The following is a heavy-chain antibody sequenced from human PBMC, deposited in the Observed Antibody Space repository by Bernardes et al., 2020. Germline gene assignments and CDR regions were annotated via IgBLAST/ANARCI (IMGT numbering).Heavy chain of an antibody. Sequence: ASVKVSCKASGYTFTGYYMHWVRQAPGQGLEWMGWINPNSGGTNYAQKFQGWVTMTRDTSISTAYMELSRLRSDDTAVYYCARGSPSAYSSGWYGNDYWGQGTLVTVSS. D-gene: IGHD6-19*01. J-gene: IGHJ4*02. V-gene: IGHV1-2*04. CDR3: ARGSPSAYSSGWYGNDY. CDR2: INPNSGGT. CDR1: GYTFTGYY.